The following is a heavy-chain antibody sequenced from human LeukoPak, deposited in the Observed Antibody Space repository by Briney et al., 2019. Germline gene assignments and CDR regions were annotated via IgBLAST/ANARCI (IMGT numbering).Heavy chain of an antibody. D-gene: IGHD6-6*01. V-gene: IGHV4-34*01. CDR3: ARRSVLGWFDP. J-gene: IGHJ5*02. CDR1: GGSFSGYY. Sequence: SETLSLTCAVYGGSFSGYYWSWIRQPPGKGLEWIGSIYYSGSTYYNPSLKSRVTISVDTSKNQFSLKLSSVTAADTAVYYCARRSVLGWFDPWGQGTLVTVSS. CDR2: IYYSGST.